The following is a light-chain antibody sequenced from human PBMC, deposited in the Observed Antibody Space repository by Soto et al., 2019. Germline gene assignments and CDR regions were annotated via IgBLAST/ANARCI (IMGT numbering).Light chain of an antibody. CDR3: QQYGTLPWT. Sequence: EIVLTQYPGTLSLSPGERDTLSCRASQRVSKTYLAWYQQKSGQAPSLLMFDVSTRATGIPDRFSGSGSGTDFTLTISRLEPGDFGVYYCQQYGTLPWTFGQGPKVEIK. J-gene: IGKJ1*01. CDR2: DVS. CDR1: QRVSKTY. V-gene: IGKV3-20*01.